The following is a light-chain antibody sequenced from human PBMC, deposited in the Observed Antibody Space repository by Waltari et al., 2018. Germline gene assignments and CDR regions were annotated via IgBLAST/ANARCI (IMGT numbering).Light chain of an antibody. Sequence: QSALTQPRSVSGSPGPSVTIPCTGTSSGIGRYNYVCWYQQHPGKAPKLLIYDVTERPSGVPDRFSASKSGNTASLTISGLQAEDEADYYCCSNAGSYEVFGGGTKLTVL. CDR2: DVT. J-gene: IGLJ2*01. V-gene: IGLV2-11*01. CDR3: CSNAGSYEV. CDR1: SSGIGRYNY.